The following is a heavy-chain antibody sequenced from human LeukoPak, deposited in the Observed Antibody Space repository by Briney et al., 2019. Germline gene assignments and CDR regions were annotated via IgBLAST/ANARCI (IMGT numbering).Heavy chain of an antibody. J-gene: IGHJ4*02. V-gene: IGHV1-18*01. CDR1: GYTCSNNS. CDR2: IIAYNSNT. CDR3: ARGAMVRGVRSYFDY. Sequence: GASVKLSCKASGYTCSNNSISWVRQAPGPGLEWLGWIIAYNSNTNYAQNLQGRVTMTTDTSTSTAYMELRSLRSDDTAAYYCARGAMVRGVRSYFDYWGQGTLVTVSS. D-gene: IGHD3-10*01.